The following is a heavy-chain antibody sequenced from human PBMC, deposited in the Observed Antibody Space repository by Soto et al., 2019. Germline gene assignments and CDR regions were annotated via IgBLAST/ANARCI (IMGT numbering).Heavy chain of an antibody. CDR2: IYDDGTT. Sequence: QVQVQESGPGLVRPSGTLSLTCAVSGGSINSRDWWSWVRQPPGKGLVWIGDIYDDGTTNYDPSLKSRVTISVDKSKNQLSLNMSSVTAADTAVYFCAREAGKTGYYGMDVWGQGTTVTVSS. D-gene: IGHD1-1*01. J-gene: IGHJ6*02. V-gene: IGHV4-4*02. CDR1: GGSINSRDW. CDR3: AREAGKTGYYGMDV.